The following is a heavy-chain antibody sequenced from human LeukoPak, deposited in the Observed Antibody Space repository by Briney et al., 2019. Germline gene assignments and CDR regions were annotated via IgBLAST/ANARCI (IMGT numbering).Heavy chain of an antibody. CDR1: GFTFSSYS. CDR2: ISSSSSYI. D-gene: IGHD1-26*01. Sequence: GGSLRLSCAASGFTFSSYSMNWVRQAPGKGLEWVSSISSSSSYIYYADSVKGRFTISRDNSKNTLYLQMNSLRAEDTAVYYCAKQPPPNIVGATYCFDYWGQGTLVTVSS. V-gene: IGHV3-21*04. CDR3: AKQPPPNIVGATYCFDY. J-gene: IGHJ4*02.